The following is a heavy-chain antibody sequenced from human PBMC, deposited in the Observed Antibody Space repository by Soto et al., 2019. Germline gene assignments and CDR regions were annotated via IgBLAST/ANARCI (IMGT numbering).Heavy chain of an antibody. J-gene: IGHJ4*02. CDR1: GYTFTSYD. V-gene: IGHV1-8*01. Sequence: QVQLVQSGAEVKKPGASVKVSCKASGYTFTSYDINWVRQATVQGLEWMGWMKPNSGNTAYAQKFQGRVTMTRNTSISTAYMELSSLRSEETAVYYCAREVVGGNLPNWGQGTLVTVSS. D-gene: IGHD2-15*01. CDR2: MKPNSGNT. CDR3: AREVVGGNLPN.